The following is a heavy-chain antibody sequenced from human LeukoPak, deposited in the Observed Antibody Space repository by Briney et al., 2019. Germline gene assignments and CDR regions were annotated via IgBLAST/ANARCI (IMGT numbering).Heavy chain of an antibody. CDR1: GYTFTSYG. Sequence: SVTVSCKASGYTFTSYGISWVRQAPGQGLEWMGWISAYNGNTNYAQKLQGRVTMTTDTSTSTAYMELRSLRSDDTAVYYCARDYCSSTSCYPYWFDPWGQGTLVTVSS. J-gene: IGHJ5*02. D-gene: IGHD2-2*01. V-gene: IGHV1-18*01. CDR2: ISAYNGNT. CDR3: ARDYCSSTSCYPYWFDP.